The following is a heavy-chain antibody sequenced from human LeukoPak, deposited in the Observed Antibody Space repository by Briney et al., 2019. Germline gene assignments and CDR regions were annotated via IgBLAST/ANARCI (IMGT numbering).Heavy chain of an antibody. V-gene: IGHV1-46*01. CDR2: INPSGGST. CDR1: GYTFTSYY. Sequence: GASVKVSCKASGYTFTSYYMHWVRQAPVQGLEWMGIINPSGGSTSYAQKFQGRVTMTRDTSTSTVYMELSSLRSEDTAVYYCARVANLERITMIVVVPGVGYYGMDVWGQGTTVTVSS. D-gene: IGHD3-22*01. CDR3: ARVANLERITMIVVVPGVGYYGMDV. J-gene: IGHJ6*02.